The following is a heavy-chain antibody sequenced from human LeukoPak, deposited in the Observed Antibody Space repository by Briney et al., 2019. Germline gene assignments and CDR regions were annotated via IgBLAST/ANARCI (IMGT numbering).Heavy chain of an antibody. CDR1: GVSISSYY. D-gene: IGHD2-2*01. Sequence: SETLSLTCTVSGVSISSYYWSWIRQPAGKGLEWIGRIYTSGSTNYNPSLKSRVTMSVDTSKNQFSLKLSSVTAAVTAVYYCARDKRDIVVVPAQPTGMDVWGQGTTVTVSS. J-gene: IGHJ6*02. CDR2: IYTSGST. V-gene: IGHV4-4*07. CDR3: ARDKRDIVVVPAQPTGMDV.